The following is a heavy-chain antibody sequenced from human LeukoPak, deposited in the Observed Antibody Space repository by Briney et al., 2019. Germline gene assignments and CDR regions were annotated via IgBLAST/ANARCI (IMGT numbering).Heavy chain of an antibody. D-gene: IGHD2-15*01. CDR3: AKDQGYCSGGSCYPGWLDP. J-gene: IGHJ5*02. V-gene: IGHV3-21*04. Sequence: PGGSLRLSCAASGFTFSSYSMNWVRQAPGKGLEWVSSISSSSSYIYYADSVKGRFTISRDNSKNTLYLHMNSLRAEDTAVYYCAKDQGYCSGGSCYPGWLDPWGQGTLVTVSS. CDR2: ISSSSSYI. CDR1: GFTFSSYS.